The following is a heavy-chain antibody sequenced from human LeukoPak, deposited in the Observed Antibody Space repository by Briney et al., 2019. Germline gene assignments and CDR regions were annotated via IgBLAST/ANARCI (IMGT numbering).Heavy chain of an antibody. Sequence: ASVKVSCKASGYTFTRYYIHWVRQAPGRGLEWMGVINPGSGNTNYAQKFQDRVTMTRDTSTGTVYMELSSLRSEDTAVYFCARVTGGANFDHWGPGTLVTVSS. J-gene: IGHJ4*02. V-gene: IGHV1-46*01. D-gene: IGHD1-14*01. CDR2: INPGSGNT. CDR3: ARVTGGANFDH. CDR1: GYTFTRYY.